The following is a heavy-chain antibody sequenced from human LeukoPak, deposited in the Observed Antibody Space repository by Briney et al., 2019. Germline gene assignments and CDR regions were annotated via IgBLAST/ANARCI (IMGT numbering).Heavy chain of an antibody. V-gene: IGHV3-48*01. J-gene: IGHJ4*02. D-gene: IGHD1-26*01. CDR2: ITRITTTI. CDR3: ARDLMGATSGGY. Sequence: SYITRITTTISYADSLNGRFTISRDNAKNSLYLQMNSLRAEDTAMHYCARDLMGATSGGYWGQGTLVTVSS.